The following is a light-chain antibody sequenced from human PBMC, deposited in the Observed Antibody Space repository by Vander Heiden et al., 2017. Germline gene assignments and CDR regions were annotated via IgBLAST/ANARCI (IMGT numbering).Light chain of an antibody. CDR2: WAS. J-gene: IGKJ2*01. CDR3: QQYYSTPQT. CDR1: QSVLYSPNNKNY. V-gene: IGKV4-1*01. Sequence: DIVMTQSPDSLAVSLGERATINCKSSQSVLYSPNNKNYLAWYQQKPGQPPKLLIYWASTRESGVPDRFSGSGSGTDFTLTISSLQAEDVAVYYCQQYYSTPQTFGQGTKLEIK.